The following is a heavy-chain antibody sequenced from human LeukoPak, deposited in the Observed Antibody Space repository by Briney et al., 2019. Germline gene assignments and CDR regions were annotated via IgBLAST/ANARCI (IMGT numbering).Heavy chain of an antibody. CDR3: ARGYSSSSFDYFDY. Sequence: GGSLRLSCAASGFTFSDYDIHWVRQAPGKGLEWVAFIQSDGSNKYYGDSVKGRFTISRDNSKNTLYLQMSSLRPEDTALYYCARGYSSSSFDYFDYWGQGTLVTVSS. D-gene: IGHD6-6*01. CDR1: GFTFSDYD. V-gene: IGHV3-30*02. CDR2: IQSDGSNK. J-gene: IGHJ4*02.